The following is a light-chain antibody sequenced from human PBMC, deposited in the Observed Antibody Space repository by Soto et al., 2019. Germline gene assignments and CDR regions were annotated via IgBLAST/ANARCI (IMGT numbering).Light chain of an antibody. CDR2: EVS. CDR3: SSYTSSSTPYV. Sequence: QSALTQPTSVSGSPGQSITISCTGTSSDVGGYNYVSWYQQHPGKAPKLMIYEVSTRPSGVSNRFSGSKSGNTASLTISGLQAEDEADHYCSSYTSSSTPYVFGTGTKVTVL. V-gene: IGLV2-14*01. CDR1: SSDVGGYNY. J-gene: IGLJ1*01.